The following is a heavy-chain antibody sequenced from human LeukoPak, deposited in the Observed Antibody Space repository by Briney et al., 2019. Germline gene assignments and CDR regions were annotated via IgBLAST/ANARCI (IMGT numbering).Heavy chain of an antibody. Sequence: ASVKVSCKASGYTFTSYYMHWVRQAPGQGLERMGIINPSGGSTRYAQKFQGRVTMTRDTSTSTVYMELSSLRSEDTAVYYCARARVPGWFDPWGQGTLVTVSS. CDR2: INPSGGST. V-gene: IGHV1-46*01. D-gene: IGHD2-2*01. CDR3: ARARVPGWFDP. CDR1: GYTFTSYY. J-gene: IGHJ5*02.